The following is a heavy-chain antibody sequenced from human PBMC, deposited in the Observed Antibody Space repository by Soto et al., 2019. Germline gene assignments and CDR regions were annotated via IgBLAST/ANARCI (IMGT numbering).Heavy chain of an antibody. V-gene: IGHV3-23*01. D-gene: IGHD2-2*01. CDR3: ASGLVGYCSSSSCHAYRFDP. Sequence: PGGSLRLSCAASGFTFSSFAMSWVRQAPGKGLEWVSAITGSGDATFYADSVRGRFTISRDNSKNTLYLQMNSLGAEDTALYYCASGLVGYCSSSSCHAYRFDPWGQGTLVTVS. CDR2: ITGSGDAT. CDR1: GFTFSSFA. J-gene: IGHJ5*02.